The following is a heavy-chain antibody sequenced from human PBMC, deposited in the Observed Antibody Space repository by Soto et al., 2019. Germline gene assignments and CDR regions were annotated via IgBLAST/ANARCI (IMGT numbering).Heavy chain of an antibody. CDR1: GGTFSSYT. D-gene: IGHD5-12*01. J-gene: IGHJ6*02. CDR3: ARDKVATKYYYYYGMDV. CDR2: ISAYNGNT. V-gene: IGHV1-18*01. Sequence: ASVKVSCKASGGTFSSYTISWVRQAPGQGLEWMGWISAYNGNTNYAQKLQGRVTMTTDTSTSTAYMELRSLRSDDTAVYYCARDKVATKYYYYYGMDVWGQGTTVTVSS.